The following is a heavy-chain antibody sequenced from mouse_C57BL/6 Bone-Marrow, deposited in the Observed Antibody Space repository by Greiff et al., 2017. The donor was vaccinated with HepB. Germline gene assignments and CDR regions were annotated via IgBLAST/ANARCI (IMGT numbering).Heavy chain of an antibody. V-gene: IGHV3-6*01. CDR2: ISYDGSN. CDR3: ARGGIYYDYDEYFDV. J-gene: IGHJ1*03. Sequence: EVHLVESGPGLVKPSQSLSLTCSVTGYSITSGYYWYWIRQFPGNQLEWMGYISYDGSNNYNPSLKNRISITRDTSKNQFFLKLNSVTTEDTASYYCARGGIYYDYDEYFDVWGTGTTVTVAS. D-gene: IGHD2-4*01. CDR1: GYSITSGYY.